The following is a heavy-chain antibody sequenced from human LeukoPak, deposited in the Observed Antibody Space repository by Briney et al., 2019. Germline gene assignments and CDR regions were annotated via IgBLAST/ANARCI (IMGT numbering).Heavy chain of an antibody. CDR3: AKDSWNYFLGGSRPRHFDY. CDR1: XXXXSSYG. D-gene: IGHD1-7*01. Sequence: GRSXRXSXXAXXXXXSSYGMHWVRQAPGKGLEWVAVISYDGSNKYYTDSVKGRFTISRDNSKNTLYLQVNSLRAEDTAVYYCAKDSWNYFLGGSRPRHFDYWGQGTLVTVSS. CDR2: ISYDGSNK. J-gene: IGHJ4*02. V-gene: IGHV3-30*18.